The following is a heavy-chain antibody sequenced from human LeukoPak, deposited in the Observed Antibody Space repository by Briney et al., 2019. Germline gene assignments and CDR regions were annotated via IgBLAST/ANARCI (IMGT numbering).Heavy chain of an antibody. D-gene: IGHD1-26*01. CDR3: ARSRGLGSHYGLGY. Sequence: SETLSLTCTVSGGSITSYYWSWIRQPAGKGLEWIGRIYTSGSTNFNSSLKSRVTMSVDTSKNQVSLKLSSVTAADTAVYYCARSRGLGSHYGLGYWGQGTLVTVSS. CDR2: IYTSGST. CDR1: GGSITSYY. V-gene: IGHV4-4*07. J-gene: IGHJ4*02.